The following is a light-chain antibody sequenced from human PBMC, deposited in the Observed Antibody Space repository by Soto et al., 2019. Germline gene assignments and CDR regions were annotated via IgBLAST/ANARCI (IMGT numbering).Light chain of an antibody. CDR1: QSVTSN. J-gene: IGKJ5*01. CDR3: HQYKNWSLT. CDR2: GAS. V-gene: IGKV3-15*01. Sequence: EIVMTQSPATLSVSPGEXATLYCRASQSVTSNLAWYQQKPGQSPRLIIYGASTRATGIPARFSGSWSGTECTLTISSLQSEDVAIYYCHQYKNWSLTLCQGTRLEIK.